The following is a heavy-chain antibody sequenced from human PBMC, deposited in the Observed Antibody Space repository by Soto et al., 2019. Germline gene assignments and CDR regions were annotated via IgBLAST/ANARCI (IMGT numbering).Heavy chain of an antibody. D-gene: IGHD4-17*01. Sequence: QVQLVQSGAEVKKPGASVKVSCKPSGYTFTRYAISWVRQAPGQGLDWMGWINAYNGNTHYAQKLQGRVTMTTDTSTSTAYMELRSLRSDDTAVYYCARDVAYGLIDYWGQGTLVTVSS. J-gene: IGHJ4*02. CDR2: INAYNGNT. CDR3: ARDVAYGLIDY. V-gene: IGHV1-18*01. CDR1: GYTFTRYA.